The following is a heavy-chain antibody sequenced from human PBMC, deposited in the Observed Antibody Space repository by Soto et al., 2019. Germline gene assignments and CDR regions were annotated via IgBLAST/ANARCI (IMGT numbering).Heavy chain of an antibody. J-gene: IGHJ3*01. V-gene: IGHV3-23*01. Sequence: PGGSLRLSCAASGFTFTNYAMNWVRQAPGKGLEWVSVISGSGGTAYYADSVKGRFTISIDNSNNMLYLQMNSLRAEDTAKYYCVKEVSGWYSRGPLDFWGRGTMVTVSS. CDR3: VKEVSGWYSRGPLDF. D-gene: IGHD6-19*01. CDR1: GFTFTNYA. CDR2: ISGSGGTA.